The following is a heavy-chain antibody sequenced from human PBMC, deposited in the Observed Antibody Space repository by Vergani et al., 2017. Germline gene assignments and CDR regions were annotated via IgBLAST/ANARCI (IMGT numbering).Heavy chain of an antibody. J-gene: IGHJ6*02. CDR3: ARYLFEYPTPYYYYGMDV. CDR1: GGSISSYY. CDR2: IYTSGST. V-gene: IGHV4-4*07. Sequence: QVQLQESGPGLVKPSETLSLTCTVSGGSISSYYWSWIRQPAGKGLEWIGRIYTSGSTNYNPSLKSRVTMSVDTSKNQFSLKLSSVTAADTAVYYFARYLFEYPTPYYYYGMDVWGQGTTVTVSS. D-gene: IGHD6-6*01.